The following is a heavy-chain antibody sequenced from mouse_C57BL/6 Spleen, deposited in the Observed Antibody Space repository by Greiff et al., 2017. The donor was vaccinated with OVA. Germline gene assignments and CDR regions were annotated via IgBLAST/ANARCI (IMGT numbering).Heavy chain of an antibody. D-gene: IGHD1-1*01. J-gene: IGHJ1*03. CDR3: ARYYYGSSYEGYFDV. Sequence: EVKLVESEGGLVQPGSSMKLSCTASGFTFSDYYMAWVRQVPEKGLEWVANINYDGSSTYYLDSLKSRFIISRDNAKNILYLQMSSLKSEDTATYYCARYYYGSSYEGYFDVWGTGTTVTVSS. CDR1: GFTFSDYY. CDR2: INYDGSST. V-gene: IGHV5-16*01.